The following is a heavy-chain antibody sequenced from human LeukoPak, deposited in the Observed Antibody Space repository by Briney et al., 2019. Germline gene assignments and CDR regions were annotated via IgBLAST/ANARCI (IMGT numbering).Heavy chain of an antibody. J-gene: IGHJ3*02. CDR1: GFTFSRYS. CDR2: ISISSNYI. Sequence: PGGSLRLSCAASGFTFSRYSMNWVRQAPGKWLEWVSSISISSNYIYYTDSVKGRFTISRDNAKNSLYLQMNSLRAEDTAVYYCARGSRFGVVERDAFDIWGQGTMVTVSS. D-gene: IGHD3-3*01. CDR3: ARGSRFGVVERDAFDI. V-gene: IGHV3-21*01.